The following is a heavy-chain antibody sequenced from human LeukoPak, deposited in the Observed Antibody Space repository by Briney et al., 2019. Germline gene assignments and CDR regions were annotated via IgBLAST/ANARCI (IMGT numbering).Heavy chain of an antibody. Sequence: GGSLRLSCAASGFTFSSYAMHWVRQAPGMGLEWVAVMSFDGSNKYYADSVKGRFTISRDNSENTLYLQMNSLRAEDTALYYCARDPRRSSQTGYFDYWGQGTLVIVSS. D-gene: IGHD6-13*01. J-gene: IGHJ4*02. CDR3: ARDPRRSSQTGYFDY. V-gene: IGHV3-30*04. CDR2: MSFDGSNK. CDR1: GFTFSSYA.